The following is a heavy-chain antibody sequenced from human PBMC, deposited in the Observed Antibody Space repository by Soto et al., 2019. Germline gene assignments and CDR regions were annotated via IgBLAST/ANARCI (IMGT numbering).Heavy chain of an antibody. J-gene: IGHJ4*02. Sequence: PVGSLRLSGAASGFKFSNYAMSWVRQAPGKGLEWVSLISATGGGTYYADSVKGRFTISRDNSHNTLYLQVHSLTAEDTAVYYCAKDRRAGGNSAFYFDFWGQGAQVTVSS. D-gene: IGHD3-16*01. V-gene: IGHV3-23*01. CDR2: ISATGGGT. CDR3: AKDRRAGGNSAFYFDF. CDR1: GFKFSNYA.